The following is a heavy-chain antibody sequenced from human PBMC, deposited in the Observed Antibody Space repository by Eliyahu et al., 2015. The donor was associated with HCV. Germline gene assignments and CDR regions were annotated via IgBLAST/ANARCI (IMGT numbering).Heavy chain of an antibody. D-gene: IGHD3-22*01. CDR2: VYYSGST. J-gene: IGHJ2*01. V-gene: IGHV4-59*01. Sequence: QVQLEESGPGLVKPSETLSLTCTVSGDSISGDYWSWIRQPPGKGLGWIGYVYYSGSTNYNPSLRGRLTISVDTSKNQFSLRLSSVTAADTAVYFCARRTYFSDSRSWYFDLWGRGTLVTVSS. CDR1: GDSISGDY. CDR3: ARRTYFSDSRSWYFDL.